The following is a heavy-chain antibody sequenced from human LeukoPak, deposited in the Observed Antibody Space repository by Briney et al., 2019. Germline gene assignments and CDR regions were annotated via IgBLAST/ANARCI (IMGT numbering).Heavy chain of an antibody. CDR2: INPGGGTT. CDR1: GYTFTSSY. Sequence: ASVKVSCKASGYTFTSSYMHWVRQAPGQGLEWVGIINPGGGTTIYAQNFQGRVTMTRDTSTSTAYMELSSLRSEDTAVYYCARQRGGQYEDAFDIWGQGTMVTVSS. V-gene: IGHV1-46*01. J-gene: IGHJ3*02. D-gene: IGHD2-8*01. CDR3: ARQRGGQYEDAFDI.